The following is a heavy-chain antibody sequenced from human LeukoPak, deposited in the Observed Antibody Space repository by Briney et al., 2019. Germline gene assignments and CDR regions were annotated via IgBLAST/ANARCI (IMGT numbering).Heavy chain of an antibody. Sequence: SETLSLTCTVSGGSISSSSYYWGWVRQPPGKGLEWIGSIYYSGSTYYNPSLKSRATISVDTSKNQFSLKLSSVTAADTAVYYCARHNSPGGLLWFGELLGYFDHWGQGTLVTVSS. CDR3: ARHNSPGGLLWFGELLGYFDH. V-gene: IGHV4-39*01. J-gene: IGHJ4*02. D-gene: IGHD3-10*01. CDR1: GGSISSSSYY. CDR2: IYYSGST.